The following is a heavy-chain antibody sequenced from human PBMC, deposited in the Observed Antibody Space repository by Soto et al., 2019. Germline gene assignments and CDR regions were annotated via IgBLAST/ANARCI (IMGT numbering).Heavy chain of an antibody. V-gene: IGHV4-39*01. CDR2: IYYSGST. Sequence: DTLSLTCTVSGVSIRSSSYYWVLIRQPPGKGLEWIGSIYYSGSTYYNPSLKSRVTISVDTSKNQFSLKLSSVTAADTAVYYCARQGDYGDSFDAFDISGQGTMVSVSS. CDR1: GVSIRSSSYY. J-gene: IGHJ3*02. CDR3: ARQGDYGDSFDAFDI. D-gene: IGHD4-17*01.